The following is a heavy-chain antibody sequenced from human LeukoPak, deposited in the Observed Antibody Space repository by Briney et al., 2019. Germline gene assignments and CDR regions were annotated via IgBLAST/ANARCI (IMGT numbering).Heavy chain of an antibody. Sequence: GGSLRLSCAASGFTFSSYAMNWVRQAPGKGLEWVSSISSSSSYIYYADSVKGRFTISRDNAKNSLYLQMNSLRAEDTALYHCARDSPKDRAFDIWGQGTMVTVSS. CDR2: ISSSSSYI. D-gene: IGHD1-14*01. J-gene: IGHJ3*02. V-gene: IGHV3-21*04. CDR1: GFTFSSYA. CDR3: ARDSPKDRAFDI.